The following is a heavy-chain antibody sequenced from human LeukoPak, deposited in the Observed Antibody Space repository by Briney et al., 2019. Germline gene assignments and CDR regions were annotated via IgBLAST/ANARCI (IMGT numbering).Heavy chain of an antibody. J-gene: IGHJ6*03. V-gene: IGHV4-4*02. D-gene: IGHD4-11*01. CDR3: ARASVTYYYYYYMDV. CDR1: GGSISSSNW. Sequence: SETLSLTCAVSGGSISSSNWWSWVRQPPGKGLQWIGEFHHSGSTNYNPSLKSRVTISVDKSKDQFSLNLNSVTAADTAVYYCARASVTYYYYYYMDVWGKGTAVTVSS. CDR2: FHHSGST.